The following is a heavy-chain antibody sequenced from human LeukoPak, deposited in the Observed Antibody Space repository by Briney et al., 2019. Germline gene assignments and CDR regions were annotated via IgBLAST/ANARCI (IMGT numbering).Heavy chain of an antibody. CDR3: ARESGSGSYTAGAFDI. Sequence: GESLKISCKGSGYSFTSYWIGWVRQMPGKGLEWMGIIYPGDSDTRYSPSFQCHVTISADQSISTAYLQWSSLKASDTAMYYCARESGSGSYTAGAFDIWGQGTMVTVSS. J-gene: IGHJ3*02. V-gene: IGHV5-51*01. CDR2: IYPGDSDT. CDR1: GYSFTSYW. D-gene: IGHD3-10*01.